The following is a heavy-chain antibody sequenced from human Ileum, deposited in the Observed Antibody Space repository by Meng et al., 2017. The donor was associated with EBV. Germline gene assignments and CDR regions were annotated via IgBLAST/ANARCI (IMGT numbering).Heavy chain of an antibody. J-gene: IGHJ4*02. CDR2: ISTNTGNP. D-gene: IGHD2-15*01. Sequence: VQMVQSGSELKEPGDSVEVSCKASGYNFTNYALNWVRQAPGQGLEWMGWISTNTGNPTYAPGLTGRFVFSLDTSVSTAYLQISSLKAEDTAVYYCARSWGGGSSKEWGQGTLVTVSS. V-gene: IGHV7-4-1*02. CDR3: ARSWGGGSSKE. CDR1: GYNFTNYA.